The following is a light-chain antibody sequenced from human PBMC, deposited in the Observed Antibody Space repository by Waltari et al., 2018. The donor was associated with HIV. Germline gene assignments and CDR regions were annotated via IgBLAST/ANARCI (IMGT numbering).Light chain of an antibody. CDR1: SSDVGSYYL. Sequence: QSALTQPASVSGSPGQSITISCTGTSSDVGSYYLVSWYQQHPGKAPKLMIYEVSKRPSVVANRFSGSKFGNTASLTISGLQAEDEADYYCCSYAGSSTFVVFGGGTKLTVL. CDR3: CSYAGSSTFVV. CDR2: EVS. J-gene: IGLJ2*01. V-gene: IGLV2-23*02.